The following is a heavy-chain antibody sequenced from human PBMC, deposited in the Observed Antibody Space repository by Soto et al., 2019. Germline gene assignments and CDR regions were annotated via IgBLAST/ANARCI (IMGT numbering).Heavy chain of an antibody. CDR2: IIPIFGTA. V-gene: IGHV1-69*01. Sequence: QVQLVQSGAEVKKPGSSVKVSCKASGGTFSSYAISWVRQAPGQGLEWMGGIIPIFGTANYAQKFQGRVTTTADESMSTAYMELSSLRSEDTAVYYCARATSTYYDFWSGPYYFDYWGQGTLVTVSS. CDR1: GGTFSSYA. CDR3: ARATSTYYDFWSGPYYFDY. D-gene: IGHD3-3*01. J-gene: IGHJ4*02.